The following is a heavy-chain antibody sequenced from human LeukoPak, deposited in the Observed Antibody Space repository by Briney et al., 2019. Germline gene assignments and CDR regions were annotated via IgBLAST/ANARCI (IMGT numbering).Heavy chain of an antibody. D-gene: IGHD3-10*01. V-gene: IGHV4-38-2*02. Sequence: SETLSLTCTGSGYSISSGYYWGWIRQPPGKGLEWIGSIYHSGSTYYNPSLKSRVTISVDTSKNQFSLKLSSVTAADTAVYYCARVPFEYYGSGSIDYWGQGTLVTVSS. J-gene: IGHJ4*02. CDR2: IYHSGST. CDR3: ARVPFEYYGSGSIDY. CDR1: GYSISSGYY.